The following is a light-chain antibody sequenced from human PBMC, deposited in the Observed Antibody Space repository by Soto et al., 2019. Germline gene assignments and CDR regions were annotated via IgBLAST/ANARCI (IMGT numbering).Light chain of an antibody. J-gene: IGKJ5*01. Sequence: DIQLTQSPSFLSASVGDRVTITCRASQGISSYLAWYQQKPGKAPKLLIYAASTLQSGVPSRFSGSGSGTEFTLTIISLQPEDFATYDCQHLDSYSTFGQGTRLEIK. CDR2: AAS. CDR1: QGISSY. V-gene: IGKV1-9*01. CDR3: QHLDSYST.